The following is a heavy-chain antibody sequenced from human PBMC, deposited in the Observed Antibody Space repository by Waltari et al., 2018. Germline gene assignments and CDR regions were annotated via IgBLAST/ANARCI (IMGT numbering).Heavy chain of an antibody. V-gene: IGHV3-7*01. CDR3: VRNRGWQQFDF. CDR1: GFTLRNYW. CDR2: IKEDGGRK. J-gene: IGHJ4*02. D-gene: IGHD2-15*01. Sequence: EVQLVESGGGLVQPGGSLRLSCAVSGFTLRNYWMGWVRQAPGKGLEWGAGIKEDGGRKDYVDAVKGRFTISRDNAKSTLYLQMSSLRAEDTAVFYCVRNRGWQQFDFWGQGTLVTVSS.